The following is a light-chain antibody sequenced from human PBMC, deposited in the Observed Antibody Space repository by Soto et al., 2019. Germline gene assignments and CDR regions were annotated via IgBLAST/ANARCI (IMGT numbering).Light chain of an antibody. CDR1: SSDVGVYNY. V-gene: IGLV2-8*01. Sequence: QSVLTQPPSASGSPGQSVTISCTGTSSDVGVYNYVSWYQQHPGKAPKLMIYEVSKRPSGVPDRFSGSKSGNTASLTVSGLQAEDEADYYCSSFAGNNNLVFGGGTSSPS. J-gene: IGLJ2*01. CDR2: EVS. CDR3: SSFAGNNNLV.